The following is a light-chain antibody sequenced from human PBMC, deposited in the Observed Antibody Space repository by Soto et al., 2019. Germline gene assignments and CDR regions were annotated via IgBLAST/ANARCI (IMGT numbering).Light chain of an antibody. Sequence: DIQMTQSPSSLSASVGDRVTITCRASQSISSYLNWYQQKLGKAPKLLLNAASSLQSGVPSRFSGNGSGTDFTLTISSLQPEDFVTYYCQQSYSTPPTFGQGTKVEIK. J-gene: IGKJ1*01. CDR1: QSISSY. CDR3: QQSYSTPPT. V-gene: IGKV1-39*01. CDR2: AAS.